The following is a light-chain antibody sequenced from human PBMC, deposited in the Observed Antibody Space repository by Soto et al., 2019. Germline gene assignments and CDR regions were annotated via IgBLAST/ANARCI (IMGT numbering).Light chain of an antibody. CDR1: SSNIGAGYD. CDR3: QSYDSSLSGSEV. V-gene: IGLV1-40*01. J-gene: IGLJ1*01. Sequence: QLVLTQPPSVSGAPGQSVTISGTGISSNIGAGYDVHWYQQLPGTAPKLLIYGNGNRPSGVPDRFSGSKSGTSASLAITGLQAEDEADYYCQSYDSSLSGSEVFGTGTKLTVL. CDR2: GNG.